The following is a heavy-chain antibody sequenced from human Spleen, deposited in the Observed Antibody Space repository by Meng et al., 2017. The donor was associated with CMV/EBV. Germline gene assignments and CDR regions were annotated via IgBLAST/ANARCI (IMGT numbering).Heavy chain of an antibody. V-gene: IGHV4-31*03. CDR1: GGSLSSGGYY. Sequence: CPVSGGSLSSGGYYWRWLRQHPGKGLEWIGSIYYSGSTYYHPSLKSRVTISVDTSKKQFSLKLSSVTAADTAVYYCARDVSSATRFDPWGQGTLVTVSS. D-gene: IGHD1-26*01. CDR3: ARDVSSATRFDP. CDR2: IYYSGST. J-gene: IGHJ5*02.